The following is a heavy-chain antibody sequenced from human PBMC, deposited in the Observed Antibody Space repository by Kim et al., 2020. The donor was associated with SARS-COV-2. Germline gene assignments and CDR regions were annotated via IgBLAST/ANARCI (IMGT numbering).Heavy chain of an antibody. J-gene: IGHJ4*02. CDR2: SP. CDR3: ARESSRRADY. V-gene: IGHV3-23*01. D-gene: IGHD2-2*01. Sequence: SPFYADSVKGRFIISRDNSRNTLLLQLNSLRAEDTALYYCARESSRRADYWGQGTLVTVSS.